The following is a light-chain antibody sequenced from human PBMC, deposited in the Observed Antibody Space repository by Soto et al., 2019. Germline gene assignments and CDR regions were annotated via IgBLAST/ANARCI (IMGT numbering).Light chain of an antibody. Sequence: QSALTQPASVSGSPGKSITISATGTSSDVGGYNYVSWYQQHPGKAPKLMIYDVSNRPSGVSNRFSGSKSGNTASLTISGLQAEDEADYYCSSYTSSSTDVFGTGTKLTVL. CDR3: SSYTSSSTDV. CDR2: DVS. J-gene: IGLJ1*01. CDR1: SSDVGGYNY. V-gene: IGLV2-14*01.